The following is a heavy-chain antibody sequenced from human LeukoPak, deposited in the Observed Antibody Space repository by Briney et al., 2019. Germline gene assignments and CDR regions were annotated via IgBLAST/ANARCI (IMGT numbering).Heavy chain of an antibody. CDR3: AREAYYYFWSVYYTQFYYFDY. D-gene: IGHD3-3*01. Sequence: ASVKVSCKASGYTFTSYGISWVRQAPGQGLEWMGWISAYNGNTNYAQKLQGRVTMTTDTSTSTAYMELRSLRSDDTAVYYRAREAYYYFWSVYYTQFYYFDYWGQGPLVTAPS. V-gene: IGHV1-18*01. J-gene: IGHJ4*02. CDR2: ISAYNGNT. CDR1: GYTFTSYG.